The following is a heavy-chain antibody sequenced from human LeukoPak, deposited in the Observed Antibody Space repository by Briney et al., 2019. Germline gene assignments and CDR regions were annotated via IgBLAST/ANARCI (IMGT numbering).Heavy chain of an antibody. V-gene: IGHV3-53*01. CDR3: AREYSRADAFDI. CDR2: IYSGGST. CDR1: GFTVSSNY. J-gene: IGHJ3*02. Sequence: GGSLRLSCAASGFTVSSNYMNWVRQAPGKGLEWVSVIYSGGSTYYADSVKGRFTISRDSSKNTLYLQMNTLRAEDTAVYYCAREYSRADAFDIWGQGTLVTVSS. D-gene: IGHD2-15*01.